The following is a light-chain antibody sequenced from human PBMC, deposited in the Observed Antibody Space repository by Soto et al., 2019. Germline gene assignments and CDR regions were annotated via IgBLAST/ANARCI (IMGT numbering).Light chain of an antibody. Sequence: DIQMTQSPSTLSASVGERVTITCRASQSISSWLAWYQQKPGKAPKLLIYDASSLESGVPSRFSGSGSGTEFTLTISSLQPDDFASYYCQQNNSYPLTFGGGTKVEIK. CDR3: QQNNSYPLT. CDR1: QSISSW. CDR2: DAS. V-gene: IGKV1-5*01. J-gene: IGKJ4*01.